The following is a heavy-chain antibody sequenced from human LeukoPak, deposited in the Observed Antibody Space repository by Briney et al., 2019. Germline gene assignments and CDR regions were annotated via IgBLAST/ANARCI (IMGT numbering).Heavy chain of an antibody. CDR2: INAGNGNT. CDR1: GYTFTSYA. J-gene: IGHJ6*02. Sequence: ASVKVSCKASGYTFTSYAMHWVRQAPGQRLEWMGWINAGNGNTKYSQKFQGRVTTTRDTSASTAYMELSSLRSEDTAVYYCARRYCSGGSCYSVHYYGMDVWGQGTTVTVSS. V-gene: IGHV1-3*01. D-gene: IGHD2-15*01. CDR3: ARRYCSGGSCYSVHYYGMDV.